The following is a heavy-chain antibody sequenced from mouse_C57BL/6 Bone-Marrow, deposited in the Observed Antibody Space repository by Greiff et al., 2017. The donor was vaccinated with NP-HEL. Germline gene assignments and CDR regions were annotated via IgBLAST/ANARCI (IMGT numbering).Heavy chain of an antibody. Sequence: QVQLKESGAELARPGASVKLSCKASGYTFTSYGISWVKQRTGQGLEWIGEIYPRSGNTYYNEKFKGKATLTADKSSSTAYMELLSLTSEDSAVYFCAKRGGNYFILFAYWGQGTLVTVSA. D-gene: IGHD2-1*01. CDR2: IYPRSGNT. V-gene: IGHV1-81*01. J-gene: IGHJ3*01. CDR1: GYTFTSYG. CDR3: AKRGGNYFILFAY.